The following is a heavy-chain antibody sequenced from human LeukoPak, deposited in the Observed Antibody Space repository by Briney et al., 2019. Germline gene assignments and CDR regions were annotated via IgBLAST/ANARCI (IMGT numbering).Heavy chain of an antibody. Sequence: GGSLRLSCAASGFTFSSYAMSWVRQAPGKGLEWVSAISGSGGSTYYADSVKGRFTISRDNAQNTLYLQMNSLRAEDTAVYYCARAPTGYSSGWYQFYYYYGMDVWGQGTTVTVSS. V-gene: IGHV3-23*01. J-gene: IGHJ6*02. D-gene: IGHD6-19*01. CDR3: ARAPTGYSSGWYQFYYYYGMDV. CDR1: GFTFSSYA. CDR2: ISGSGGST.